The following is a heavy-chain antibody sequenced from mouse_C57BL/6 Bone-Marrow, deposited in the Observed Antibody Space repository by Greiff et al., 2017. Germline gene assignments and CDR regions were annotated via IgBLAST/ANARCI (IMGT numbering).Heavy chain of an antibody. Sequence: VQLQQPGAELVKPGASVKMSCKASGYTFTSYWLTWVKQRPGQGLEWIGDLCPGSGSTNYNEKFKSKATLTVFTSSSIAYMQLSCLKSEDSAVYYCAGGGNLAWFAYWGQETLGTVSA. D-gene: IGHD2-1*01. CDR3: AGGGNLAWFAY. J-gene: IGHJ3*01. CDR2: LCPGSGST. V-gene: IGHV1-55*01. CDR1: GYTFTSYW.